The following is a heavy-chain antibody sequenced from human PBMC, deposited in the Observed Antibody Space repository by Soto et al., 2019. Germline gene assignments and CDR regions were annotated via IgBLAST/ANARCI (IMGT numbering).Heavy chain of an antibody. Sequence: GGSLRLSCAASGFTFSSYGMHWVRQAPGKGLEWVAVIWYDGSNKYYADSVKGRFTISRDNSKNTLYLQMNSLRAEDTAVYYCASNIAAAGKGYWGQGTLVTVSS. D-gene: IGHD6-13*01. CDR2: IWYDGSNK. CDR1: GFTFSSYG. V-gene: IGHV3-33*01. CDR3: ASNIAAAGKGY. J-gene: IGHJ4*02.